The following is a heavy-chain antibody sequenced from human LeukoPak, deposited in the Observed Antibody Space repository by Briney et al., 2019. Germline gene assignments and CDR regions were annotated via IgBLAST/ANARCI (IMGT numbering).Heavy chain of an antibody. CDR2: ISSSSSTI. CDR1: GFTFSSYS. Sequence: GGSLRLSCAASGFTFSSYSMSWVRQAPGKGLEWVSYISSSSSTIYYADSVKGRFTISRDNAKNSLYLQMNSLRAEDTAVYYCARVGNPFDYWGQGTLVTVSS. CDR3: ARVGNPFDY. J-gene: IGHJ4*02. V-gene: IGHV3-48*01. D-gene: IGHD1-14*01.